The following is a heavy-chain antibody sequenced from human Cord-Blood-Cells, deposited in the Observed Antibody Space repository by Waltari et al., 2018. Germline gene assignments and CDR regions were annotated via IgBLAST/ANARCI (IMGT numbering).Heavy chain of an antibody. CDR1: GGSFSGYY. J-gene: IGHJ5*02. V-gene: IGHV4-34*01. D-gene: IGHD2-2*01. CDR2: INHSGST. CDR3: ARKLGYCSSTSCTNWFDP. Sequence: QVQLQQWGAGLLKPSETLSLTCAVYGGSFSGYYSSWIRPPPGKGLEWIGEINHSGSTNYNPSLKSRVTISVDTSKNQFSLKLSSVTAADTAVYYCARKLGYCSSTSCTNWFDPWGQGTLVTVSS.